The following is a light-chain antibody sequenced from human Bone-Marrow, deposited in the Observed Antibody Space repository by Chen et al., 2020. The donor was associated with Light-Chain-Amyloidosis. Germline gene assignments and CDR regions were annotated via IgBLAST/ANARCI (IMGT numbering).Light chain of an antibody. J-gene: IGKJ3*01. CDR1: QSVSNK. Sequence: EIVMTQSPATLSVSPGERVTLSCRASQSVSNKLAWYQQKPGQAPRLLIFAASRAAVIPARFSGSGSGTEFTLTISSLQSEDFAVYYCQQYNNWPLFSFGPGTKVDIK. CDR2: AAS. CDR3: QQYNNWPLFS. V-gene: IGKV3D-15*01.